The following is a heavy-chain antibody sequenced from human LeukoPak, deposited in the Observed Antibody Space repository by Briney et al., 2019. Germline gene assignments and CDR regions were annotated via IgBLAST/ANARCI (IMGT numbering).Heavy chain of an antibody. CDR2: ISYDETNK. D-gene: IGHD3-16*01. J-gene: IGHJ4*02. CDR3: ARDLWGNHDY. Sequence: GGSLRLSCAASGFTFSSYGMHWVRQAPGKGLEWVAVISYDETNKYYADSVKGRFTISRDNSKNTLYLQLNSLGAEDTAVYYCARDLWGNHDYWGQGTLVTVSS. V-gene: IGHV3-30*03. CDR1: GFTFSSYG.